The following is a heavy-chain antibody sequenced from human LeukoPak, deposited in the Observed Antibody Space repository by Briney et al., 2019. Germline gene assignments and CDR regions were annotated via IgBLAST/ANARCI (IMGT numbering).Heavy chain of an antibody. Sequence: PGGSLRLSCAASRFTFSSYWMSWVRQAPGKGLEWVANMNQDGSHKYYVDSVKGRFTISRDNAKNSLYPQMNSLRAEDTAVYYCARVRQLGGYYFDYWGQGTLVTVSS. CDR3: ARVRQLGGYYFDY. CDR2: MNQDGSHK. V-gene: IGHV3-7*01. J-gene: IGHJ4*02. D-gene: IGHD6-13*01. CDR1: RFTFSSYW.